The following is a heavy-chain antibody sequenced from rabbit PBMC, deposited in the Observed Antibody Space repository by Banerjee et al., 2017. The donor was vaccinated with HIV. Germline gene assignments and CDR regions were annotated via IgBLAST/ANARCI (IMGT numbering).Heavy chain of an antibody. CDR2: IDAGDNDDT. CDR3: ARDLAGVIGWNFGL. V-gene: IGHV1S40*01. J-gene: IGHJ4*01. CDR1: GFTISSSYY. D-gene: IGHD4-1*01. Sequence: QSLEESGGDLVKPEGSLALTCKASGFTISSSYYMCWVRQAPGKGLEWTACIDAGDNDDTYYATWAKGRFTISKTSSTTVTLQMTSLTAADTATYFCARDLAGVIGWNFGLWGPGTLVTVS.